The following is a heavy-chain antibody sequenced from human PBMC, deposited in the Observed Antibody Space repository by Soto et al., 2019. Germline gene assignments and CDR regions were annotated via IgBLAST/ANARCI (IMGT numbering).Heavy chain of an antibody. J-gene: IGHJ6*02. V-gene: IGHV4-4*02. CDR3: ARVRIAAAGTGYYYYYGMDV. CDR2: IYHSGST. CDR1: GGSISSSNW. Sequence: PSETLSLTCAVSGGSISSSNWWSWVRQPPGKGLEWIGEIYHSGSTNYNPSLKSRVTISVDTSKNQFSLKLSSVTAADTAVYYCARVRIAAAGTGYYYYYGMDVWGQGTTVT. D-gene: IGHD6-13*01.